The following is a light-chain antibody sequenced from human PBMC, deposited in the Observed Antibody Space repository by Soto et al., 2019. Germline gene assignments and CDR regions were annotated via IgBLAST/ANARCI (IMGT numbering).Light chain of an antibody. CDR1: SSDIGRYNY. CDR2: EVN. Sequence: QSALTQPASVSGSPGQSITISCTGTSSDIGRYNYVSWYQQLPGKAPKLIIYEVNKRPSGVSDRFSGSKSGNAASLTISGLQTDDEADYHCGSYTRATTWVFGGGTKVTVL. CDR3: GSYTRATTWV. V-gene: IGLV2-14*03. J-gene: IGLJ3*02.